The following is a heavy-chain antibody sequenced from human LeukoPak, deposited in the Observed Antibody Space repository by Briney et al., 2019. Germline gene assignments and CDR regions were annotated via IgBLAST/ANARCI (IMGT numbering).Heavy chain of an antibody. CDR2: IGAYNGNT. J-gene: IGHJ6*02. CDR3: ARDPLVVVAATYYYYYGMDV. CDR1: GYTFTSYG. V-gene: IGHV1-18*01. D-gene: IGHD2-15*01. Sequence: GASVKVSCKASGYTFTSYGISWVRQAPGQGLEWMGWIGAYNGNTNYAQKLQGRVTMTTDTSTSTAYMELRSLRSDDTAVYYCARDPLVVVAATYYYYYGMDVWGQGTTVTVSS.